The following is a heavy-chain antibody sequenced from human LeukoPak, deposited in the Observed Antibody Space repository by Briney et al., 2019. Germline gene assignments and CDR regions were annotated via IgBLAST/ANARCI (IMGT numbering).Heavy chain of an antibody. V-gene: IGHV3-7*01. J-gene: IGHJ3*02. D-gene: IGHD1-26*01. CDR1: GFMFSNYW. Sequence: PGGSLRLSCLASGFMFSNYWMSWVRQAPGKGLEWVANIKQDGSETYYVDSVKGRFTISRDNAKNSLYLQISSLRVEDAAVYYCARTVRGIVMPHNAFDICGQGTMVTVSS. CDR3: ARTVRGIVMPHNAFDI. CDR2: IKQDGSET.